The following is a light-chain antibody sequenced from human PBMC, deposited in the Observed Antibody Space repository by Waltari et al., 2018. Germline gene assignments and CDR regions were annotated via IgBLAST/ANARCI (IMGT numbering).Light chain of an antibody. CDR2: YAS. J-gene: IGKJ2*01. CDR1: QSIGSN. Sequence: EIVLTQSPDFQSVTPKEKVTITCRASQSIGSNLHWYQQKLDQAPKLLIKYASQAFSGVPSRFSGSGSGTDFTLTINSLEAEDAATYYCHQSRSLPYTFGQGTKLEIK. CDR3: HQSRSLPYT. V-gene: IGKV6-21*01.